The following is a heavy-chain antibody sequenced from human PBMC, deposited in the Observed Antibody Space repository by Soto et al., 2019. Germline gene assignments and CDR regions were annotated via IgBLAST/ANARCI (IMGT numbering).Heavy chain of an antibody. D-gene: IGHD6-6*01. CDR2: IKQDGSEK. CDR3: ARDWYSRSPVYYYYGMDV. Sequence: GSLRLSCAASGFTFSSYWMSWVRQAPGKGLEWVANIKQDGSEKYYVDSVKGRFTISRDNAKNSLYLQMNSLRAEDTAVYYCARDWYSRSPVYYYYGMDVWGQVTTVTVS. V-gene: IGHV3-7*01. J-gene: IGHJ6*02. CDR1: GFTFSSYW.